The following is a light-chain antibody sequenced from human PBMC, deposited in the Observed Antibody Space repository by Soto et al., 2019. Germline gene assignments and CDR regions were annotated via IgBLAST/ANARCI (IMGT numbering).Light chain of an antibody. Sequence: QPVLTQSPSASASLGASVKLTCTLSSGHSSYAIAWHQQQPDKGPRFLMKVNSDGSHIKGDVIPDHFSGSSSGAERYLTISSLQSEDEADYYCQTWATGIRVFGGGTKLTVL. CDR3: QTWATGIRV. V-gene: IGLV4-69*02. J-gene: IGLJ3*02. CDR1: SGHSSYA. CDR2: VNSDGSH.